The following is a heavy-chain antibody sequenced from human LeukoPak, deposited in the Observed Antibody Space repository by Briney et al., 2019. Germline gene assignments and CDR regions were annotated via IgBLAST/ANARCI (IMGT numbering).Heavy chain of an antibody. Sequence: GGSLRLSCAASGFTVSSNYMSWVRQAPGKGLEWVANIKHDGSDKYYVDSVTGRFTISRDNAKNSLSLQMNSLRVEDTAVYYCATICSTSCYGYYMDVWGKGTTVTVSS. V-gene: IGHV3-7*01. D-gene: IGHD2-2*01. CDR2: IKHDGSDK. CDR3: ATICSTSCYGYYMDV. J-gene: IGHJ6*03. CDR1: GFTVSSNY.